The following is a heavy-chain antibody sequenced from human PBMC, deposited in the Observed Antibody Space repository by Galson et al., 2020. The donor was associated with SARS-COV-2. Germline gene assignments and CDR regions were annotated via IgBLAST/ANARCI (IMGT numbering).Heavy chain of an antibody. Sequence: GGSLRLSCAASGFTFSSYGMHWVRQAPGKGPEWVAVIWYDGSNKYYADSVKGRFTISRDNSKNTLYLQMNSRRAEDTAVYYCASQSSPYYGRGVWGQGTTVTVSS. D-gene: IGHD3-10*01. CDR1: GFTFSSYG. J-gene: IGHJ6*02. CDR3: ASQSSPYYGRGV. V-gene: IGHV3-33*01. CDR2: IWYDGSNK.